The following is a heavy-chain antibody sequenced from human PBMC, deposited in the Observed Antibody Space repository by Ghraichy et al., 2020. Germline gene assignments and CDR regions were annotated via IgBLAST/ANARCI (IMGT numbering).Heavy chain of an antibody. J-gene: IGHJ4*02. CDR3: ANDPDFTYYYGDLFDY. CDR1: GFTFRRYA. CDR2: ISGSGDTT. Sequence: SLRLSCTASGFTFRRYAMNWVRQAPGKGLEWVSAISGSGDTTYYADSVKGRFFMSRDNSQNTLHLQMNSLRAEDTAIYYCANDPDFTYYYGDLFDYWGQGALVTVSA. V-gene: IGHV3-23*01. D-gene: IGHD3-10*01.